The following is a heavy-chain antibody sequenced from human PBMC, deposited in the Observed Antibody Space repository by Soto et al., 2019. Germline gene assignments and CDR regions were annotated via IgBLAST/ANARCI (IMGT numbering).Heavy chain of an antibody. Sequence: GESLKISCKGPGYSFAGYWITWVRQKPGKGLEWMGRIDPSDSQTYYSPSFRGHVTISVTKSITTVFLQWSSLRASDTAMYYCARQIYDSDTGPNFQYYFDSWGQGAPVTVSS. D-gene: IGHD3-22*01. CDR1: GYSFAGYW. CDR2: IDPSDSQT. V-gene: IGHV5-10-1*01. CDR3: ARQIYDSDTGPNFQYYFDS. J-gene: IGHJ4*02.